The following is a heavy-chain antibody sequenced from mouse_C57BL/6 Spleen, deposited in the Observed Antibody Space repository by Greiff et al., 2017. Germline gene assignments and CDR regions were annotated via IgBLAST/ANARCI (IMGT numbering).Heavy chain of an antibody. CDR1: GFNIKNTY. CDR3: EGHYGSSYWYFDV. V-gene: IGHV14-3*01. Sequence: EVQLQQSVAELVRPGASVKLSCTASGFNIKNTYMHWVKQRPEQGLEWIGRIDPANGNTKYAPKFQGKATITADTSSNTAYLQLSSLTSEDTAIYYCEGHYGSSYWYFDVWGTGTTVTVAS. D-gene: IGHD1-1*01. J-gene: IGHJ1*03. CDR2: IDPANGNT.